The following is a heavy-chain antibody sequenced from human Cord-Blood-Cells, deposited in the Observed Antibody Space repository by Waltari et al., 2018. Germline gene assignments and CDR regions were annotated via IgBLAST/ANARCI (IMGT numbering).Heavy chain of an antibody. J-gene: IGHJ5*02. V-gene: IGHV4-39*01. CDR3: ARQSVPYYYDSSGSPPFDP. D-gene: IGHD3-22*01. CDR2: IYYSGST. Sequence: QLQLQESGPGLVKPSETLSLTCTVSGGSISSSSYYWGWIRQPPGKGLEWIGSIYYSGSTYYNPSLKSRVTISVDTSKNQFSLKLSSVTAADTAVYYCARQSVPYYYDSSGSPPFDPWGQGTLVTVSS. CDR1: GGSISSSSYY.